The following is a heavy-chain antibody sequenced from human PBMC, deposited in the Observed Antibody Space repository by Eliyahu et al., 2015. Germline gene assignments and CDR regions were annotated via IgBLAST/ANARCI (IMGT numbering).Heavy chain of an antibody. Sequence: QVQLQESGPGLVKPSETLSLTCTXSGGSIXSYYWSWIRQPPGKGLEWIGYIYYSGSTNYNPXLKSRVTISVDTSKNQFSLKLSSVTAADTAVYYCARVRYSSGWRSSYYFDYWGQGTLVTVSS. CDR1: GGSIXSYY. V-gene: IGHV4-59*01. J-gene: IGHJ4*02. CDR2: IYYSGST. CDR3: ARVRYSSGWRSSYYFDY. D-gene: IGHD6-19*01.